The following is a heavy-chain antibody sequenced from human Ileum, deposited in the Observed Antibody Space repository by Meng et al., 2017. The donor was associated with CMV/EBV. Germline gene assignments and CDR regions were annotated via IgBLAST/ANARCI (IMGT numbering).Heavy chain of an antibody. Sequence: SGFTVSNNYMSWVLQAPGKGLEWVSVIYGGGSTYYADSVKGRFTISRDNSKNTLYLQMNSLRAEDTAVYYCARGPEYYYGSGSSAFDPWGQGTLVTVSS. V-gene: IGHV3-66*02. CDR3: ARGPEYYYGSGSSAFDP. CDR2: IYGGGST. CDR1: GFTVSNNY. J-gene: IGHJ5*02. D-gene: IGHD3-10*01.